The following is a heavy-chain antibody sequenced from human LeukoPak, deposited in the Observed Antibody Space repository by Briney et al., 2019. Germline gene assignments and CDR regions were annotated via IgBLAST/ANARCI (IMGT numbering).Heavy chain of an antibody. D-gene: IGHD6-19*01. Sequence: GRSLRLSCAASGFTFDDYAMHWVRQALGKGLEWASGISWNSGSIGYADSVKGRFTISRDNAKNSLYLQMNSLRAEDTALYYCASGWYGEVDYWGQGTLVTVSS. CDR1: GFTFDDYA. V-gene: IGHV3-9*01. CDR3: ASGWYGEVDY. J-gene: IGHJ4*02. CDR2: ISWNSGSI.